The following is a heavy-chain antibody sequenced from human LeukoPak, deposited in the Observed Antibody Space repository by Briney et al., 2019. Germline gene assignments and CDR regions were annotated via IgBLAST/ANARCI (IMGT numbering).Heavy chain of an antibody. CDR2: ISSSSSTM. V-gene: IGHV3-48*02. Sequence: GGSLRLSCAASGFTFSSYSMNWVRQAPGKGLEWVSYISSSSSTMYYADSVKGRFTISRDNAKNSLYLQMNSLRDEDTAVYYCARAILPDGSGSCYFDYRGQGTLVTVSS. CDR1: GFTFSSYS. CDR3: ARAILPDGSGSCYFDY. D-gene: IGHD3-10*01. J-gene: IGHJ4*02.